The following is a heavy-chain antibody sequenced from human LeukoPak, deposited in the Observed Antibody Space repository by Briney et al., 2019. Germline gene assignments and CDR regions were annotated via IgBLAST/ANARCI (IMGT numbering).Heavy chain of an antibody. Sequence: GGSLRLSCAASGFTFSSYEMNWVRQAPGKGLEWVSYISRSGSTIYYADSVKGRFTISRDNAKNSLYLQMNSLRAEDTALYYCARDENGMDVWGKGITVTVSS. CDR2: ISRSGSTI. CDR3: ARDENGMDV. J-gene: IGHJ6*04. V-gene: IGHV3-48*03. CDR1: GFTFSSYE.